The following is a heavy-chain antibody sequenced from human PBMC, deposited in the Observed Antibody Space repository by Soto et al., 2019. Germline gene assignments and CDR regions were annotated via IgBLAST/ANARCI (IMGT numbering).Heavy chain of an antibody. D-gene: IGHD2-15*01. CDR1: GFTISTYG. CDR2: ISSDGSNK. CDR3: TKQGLPHHNWFDP. V-gene: IGHV3-30*18. J-gene: IGHJ5*02. Sequence: QVQLVESGGGVVQPGRSLRLSCAASGFTISTYGIHWVRQAPGKGLEWVAVISSDGSNKYYVDSVKGRFTISRDDSKNTVYLHMNSLRPEDTAVYYCTKQGLPHHNWFDPWGQGTLVTASS.